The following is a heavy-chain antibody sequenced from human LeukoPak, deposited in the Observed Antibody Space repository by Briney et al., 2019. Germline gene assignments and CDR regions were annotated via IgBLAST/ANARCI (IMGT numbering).Heavy chain of an antibody. D-gene: IGHD5-18*01. J-gene: IGHJ4*02. CDR2: IYYSGST. Sequence: SETLSLTCTVSGGSISSSSYYWGWIRQPPGKGLEWIGSIYYSGSTYYNPSLKSRVTISVDTSKNQFSLKLSSVTAADTAVYYCARLPGIQPEYYFDYWGQGTMVTVSS. CDR3: ARLPGIQPEYYFDY. V-gene: IGHV4-39*01. CDR1: GGSISSSSYY.